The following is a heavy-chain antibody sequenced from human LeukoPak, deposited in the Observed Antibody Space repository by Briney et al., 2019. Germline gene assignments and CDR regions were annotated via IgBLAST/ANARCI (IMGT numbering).Heavy chain of an antibody. CDR2: IYYSGST. J-gene: IGHJ6*03. Sequence: SETLSLTCTVSGGSISSYYWSGIRQTPGKGLEWIGYIYYSGSTNFNPSLKRRVTISVDTSKNQFSLKMSSVTAADTAVYFCARGGPPGYYYDYYMDVWGKGTTVTISS. V-gene: IGHV4-59*01. CDR3: ARGGPPGYYYDYYMDV. CDR1: GGSISSYY.